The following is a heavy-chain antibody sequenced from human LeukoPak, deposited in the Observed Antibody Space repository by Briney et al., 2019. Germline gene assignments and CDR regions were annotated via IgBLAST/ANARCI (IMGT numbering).Heavy chain of an antibody. Sequence: GGSLRLSCAASGFTFSSSAMSWVRQVPGKGLEWVSGISASGGSTYYADSVRGRFTISRDNSKNTLYLQMNSLRAEDTAVYYCARDLVGGWPADYWGQGTLVTVSS. CDR2: ISASGGST. CDR3: ARDLVGGWPADY. V-gene: IGHV3-23*01. CDR1: GFTFSSSA. D-gene: IGHD6-19*01. J-gene: IGHJ4*02.